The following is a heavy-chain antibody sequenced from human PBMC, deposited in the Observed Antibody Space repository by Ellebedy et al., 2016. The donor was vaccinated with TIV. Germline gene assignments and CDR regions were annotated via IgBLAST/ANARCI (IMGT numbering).Heavy chain of an antibody. CDR1: GFTFSSFW. V-gene: IGHV3-7*01. CDR2: INQDDTGE. D-gene: IGHD1-26*01. Sequence: GGSLRLSXSGSGFTFSSFWMMWVRQAPGKGLEWVAKINQDDTGESYVDSVKGRFTISRDNSKNTLYLQMNNLRVEDTALYFCVRGEPIADFWGQGTLVTVSS. CDR3: VRGEPIADF. J-gene: IGHJ4*02.